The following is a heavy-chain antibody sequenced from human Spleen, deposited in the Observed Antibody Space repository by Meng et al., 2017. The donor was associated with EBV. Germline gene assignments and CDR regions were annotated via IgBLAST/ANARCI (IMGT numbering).Heavy chain of an antibody. D-gene: IGHD1-7*01. CDR3: ARERGTTAVFGY. V-gene: IGHV1-69*01. CDR2: IIPIFDTP. CDR1: GGTFNSFA. J-gene: IGHJ4*02. Sequence: QVQLVQSGAECKKPGSSVKVSCKASGGTFNSFAISWVRQAPGQGLEWMGGIIPIFDTPTYAQKFQGRVTITADESTTTVYMELSSLRSDDTAVYYCARERGTTAVFGYWGQGTLVTASS.